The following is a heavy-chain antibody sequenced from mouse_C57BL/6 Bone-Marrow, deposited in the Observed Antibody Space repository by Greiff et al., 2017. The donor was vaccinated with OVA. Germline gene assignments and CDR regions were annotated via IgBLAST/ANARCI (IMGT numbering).Heavy chain of an antibody. CDR1: GYTFTSYW. CDR2: IDPSDSYT. V-gene: IGHV1-69*01. J-gene: IGHJ2*01. Sequence: VQLQQSGAELVMPGASVKLSCKASGYTFTSYWMHWVKQRPGQGLEWIGEIDPSDSYTNYNQKFKGKSTLTVDKSSSTAYMQLSSLTSEDSAVYYCARETEDYWGQGTTLTVSS. CDR3: ARETEDY.